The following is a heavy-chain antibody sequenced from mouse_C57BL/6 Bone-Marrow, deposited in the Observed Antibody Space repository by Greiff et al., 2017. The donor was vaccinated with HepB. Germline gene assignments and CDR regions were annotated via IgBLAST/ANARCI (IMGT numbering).Heavy chain of an antibody. CDR3: TSDYGSSYWYFDV. CDR2: IDPETGGT. V-gene: IGHV1-15*01. Sequence: VQLQQSGAELVRPGASVTLSCKASGYTFTDYEMHWVKQTPVHGLEWIGAIDPETGGTAYNQKFKGKAILTADKSSSTAYMELRSLTSEDSAVYYCTSDYGSSYWYFDVWGTGTTVTVSS. D-gene: IGHD1-1*01. CDR1: GYTFTDYE. J-gene: IGHJ1*03.